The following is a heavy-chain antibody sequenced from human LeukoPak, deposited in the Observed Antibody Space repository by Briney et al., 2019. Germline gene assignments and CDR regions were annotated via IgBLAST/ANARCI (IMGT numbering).Heavy chain of an antibody. Sequence: GGSLRLSCVTSGFIFSDYWMGWVRQAPGKGPEWVASIKPDGNEQYYVDSVRGRYTISRDNSKDSLFLQMDSLRDDDTAVYYCGRERVSAYDYWGQGTLVTVSS. CDR1: GFIFSDYW. CDR2: IKPDGNEQ. CDR3: GRERVSAYDY. V-gene: IGHV3-7*01. J-gene: IGHJ4*02.